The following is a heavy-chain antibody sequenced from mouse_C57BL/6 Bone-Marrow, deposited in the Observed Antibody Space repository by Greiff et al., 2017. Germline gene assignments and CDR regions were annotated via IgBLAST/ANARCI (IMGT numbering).Heavy chain of an antibody. V-gene: IGHV1-81*01. CDR2: IYPRSGNT. D-gene: IGHD1-1*01. CDR1: GYTFTSYG. CDR3: ARRRLLRALVYYVDY. J-gene: IGHJ2*01. Sequence: VQGVESGAELARPGASVKLSCKASGYTFTSYGISWVKQRTGQGLEWIGEIYPRSGNTYYNEKFKGKATLTADKSSSTAYMELRSLTSEDSAVYFCARRRLLRALVYYVDYWGQGTTLTVSS.